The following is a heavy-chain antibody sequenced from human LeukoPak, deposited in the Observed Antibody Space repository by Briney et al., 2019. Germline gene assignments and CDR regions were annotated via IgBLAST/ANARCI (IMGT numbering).Heavy chain of an antibody. CDR3: ARGYCYDSSGYYPGGDN. J-gene: IGHJ4*02. V-gene: IGHV1-46*01. D-gene: IGHD3-22*01. CDR2: INPSGGST. Sequence: ASVKVSCKASGYTFTSYSMYWVRQAPGQGLEWMGIINPSGGSTSYAQKFQGRVTMTRDTSTSTVYMELSRLRSEDTAVYYCARGYCYDSSGYYPGGDNWGQGTLVTVSS. CDR1: GYTFTSYS.